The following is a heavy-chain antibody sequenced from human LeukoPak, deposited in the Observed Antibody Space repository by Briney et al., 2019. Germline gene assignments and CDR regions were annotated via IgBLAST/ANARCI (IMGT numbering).Heavy chain of an antibody. CDR3: AELGITMIGGV. Sequence: GGSLRLSCAASGFTFDDYATHWVRQAPGKGLEWVSGISWNSGSIGYADSVKGRFTISRDNAKNSLYLQMNSLRAEDPAVYYCAELGITMIGGVWGKGPTVTL. D-gene: IGHD3-10*02. CDR2: ISWNSGSI. V-gene: IGHV3-9*01. J-gene: IGHJ6*03. CDR1: GFTFDDYA.